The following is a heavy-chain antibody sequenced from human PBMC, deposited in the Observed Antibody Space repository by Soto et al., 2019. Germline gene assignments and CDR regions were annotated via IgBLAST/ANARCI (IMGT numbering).Heavy chain of an antibody. CDR3: AKIPAFAVHVFDI. CDR1: GYAFTGYG. J-gene: IGHJ3*02. CDR2: ISGYSGDT. D-gene: IGHD1-1*01. Sequence: QVQLVQSGAEVKKPGASVKVSCKSSGYAFTGYGITWVRQAPGQGLEWLGWISGYSGDTNYAQNFQGSLTVTTDTSTSPAYRELRSLTSDDTAVYYCAKIPAFAVHVFDIWGQGTMDTVSS. V-gene: IGHV1-18*01.